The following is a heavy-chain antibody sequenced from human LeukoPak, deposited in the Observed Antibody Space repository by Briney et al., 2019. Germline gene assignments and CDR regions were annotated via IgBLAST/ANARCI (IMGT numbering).Heavy chain of an antibody. CDR2: ISAYNGNT. CDR3: ARDDADVVVPAAMRVGMDV. J-gene: IGHJ6*04. CDR1: GYTFTCYG. D-gene: IGHD2-2*01. Sequence: ASVKVSCKASGYTFTCYGISWVRQAPGQGLEWMGWISAYNGNTNYAQKLQGRVTMTTDTSTSTAYMELRSLRSDDTAVYYCARDDADVVVPAAMRVGMDVWGKGTTVTVSS. V-gene: IGHV1-18*04.